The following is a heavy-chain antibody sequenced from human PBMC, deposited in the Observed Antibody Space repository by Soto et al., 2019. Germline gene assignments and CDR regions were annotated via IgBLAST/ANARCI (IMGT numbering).Heavy chain of an antibody. J-gene: IGHJ1*01. D-gene: IGHD1-26*01. Sequence: SETLSLTCAVSGGSISSGGYSWSWIRQPPGKGLEWIGYIYHSGSTYYNPSLKSRVTISVDTSKDQFSLKLSSVTAADTAVYYCARHGANGGSYSKYSQHGGQGTLDPVSS. CDR1: GGSISSGGYS. CDR3: ARHGANGGSYSKYSQH. CDR2: IYHSGST. V-gene: IGHV4-30-2*03.